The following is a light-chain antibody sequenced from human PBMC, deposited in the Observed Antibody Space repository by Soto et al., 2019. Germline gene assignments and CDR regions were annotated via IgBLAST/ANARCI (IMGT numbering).Light chain of an antibody. Sequence: QSVLTQPPSVSGTPGQRVTISFSGSSSNIGTNVVNWYQQFPGTAPKLLIFNNNNRPSGVPDRFSGSKSGSSASLAISGLLAEDEADYYCAGWDESLSGQVFVGGTKLTVL. CDR1: SSNIGTNV. CDR3: AGWDESLSGQV. CDR2: NNN. V-gene: IGLV1-44*01. J-gene: IGLJ3*02.